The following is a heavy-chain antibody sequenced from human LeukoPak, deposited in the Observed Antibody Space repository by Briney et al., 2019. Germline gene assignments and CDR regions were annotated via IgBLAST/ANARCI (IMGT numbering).Heavy chain of an antibody. CDR3: AKGRYSGSYYNWFDP. J-gene: IGHJ5*02. Sequence: TGGSLRLSCAASGFTFSSYAMSWVRQAPGKGLEWVSAISGSGGSTYYADSVKGRFTISRDTSKNTLYLQTNSLRAEDTAVYYCAKGRYSGSYYNWFDPWGQGTLVTVSS. CDR2: ISGSGGST. CDR1: GFTFSSYA. V-gene: IGHV3-23*01. D-gene: IGHD1-26*01.